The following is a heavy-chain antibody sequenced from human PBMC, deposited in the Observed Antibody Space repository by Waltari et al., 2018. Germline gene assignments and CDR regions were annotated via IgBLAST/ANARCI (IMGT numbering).Heavy chain of an antibody. D-gene: IGHD4-4*01. CDR3: ARGRVTYWFDP. J-gene: IGHJ5*02. CDR2: IIHSGST. Sequence: GYYGTWSRQPPGKGLEWIGEIIHSGSTNYNPSLKSRVTISVDTSKNQFSLKLSSVTAADTAVYYCARGRVTYWFDPWGQGTLVTVSS. V-gene: IGHV4-34*01. CDR1: GYY.